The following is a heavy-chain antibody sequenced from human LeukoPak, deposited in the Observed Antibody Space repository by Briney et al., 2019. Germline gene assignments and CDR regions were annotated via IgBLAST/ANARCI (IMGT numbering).Heavy chain of an antibody. V-gene: IGHV3-30*18. Sequence: GGSLRLSCAASGFTFSSYGMHWVRQAPGKGLEWVAVIPYDGSNKYYADSVKGRFTISRDNSKNTLYLQMNSLRAEDTAVYYCAKDDDDYPFDYWGQGTLVTVSS. J-gene: IGHJ4*02. D-gene: IGHD4-11*01. CDR2: IPYDGSNK. CDR1: GFTFSSYG. CDR3: AKDDDDYPFDY.